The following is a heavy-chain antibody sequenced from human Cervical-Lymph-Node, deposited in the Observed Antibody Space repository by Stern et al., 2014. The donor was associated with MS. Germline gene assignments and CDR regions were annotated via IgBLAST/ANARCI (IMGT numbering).Heavy chain of an antibody. CDR1: GYSFTSNW. V-gene: IGHV5-51*01. D-gene: IGHD6-19*01. J-gene: IGHJ4*02. CDR2: IFPLDSDT. Sequence: VQLVQSGAEMKEVGESLRISCKGSGYSFTSNWIGWVRQLPGKGLEGMGIIFPLDSDTRYRPSFQGQVNLSAATSLSTAYLQWSSLRASDTAKYYCARLDSSGWSRWGQGTLVTVSS. CDR3: ARLDSSGWSR.